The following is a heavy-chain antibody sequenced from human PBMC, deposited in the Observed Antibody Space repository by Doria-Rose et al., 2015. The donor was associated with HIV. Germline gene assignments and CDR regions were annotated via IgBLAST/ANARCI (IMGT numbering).Heavy chain of an antibody. CDR1: GVSLSSPGMG. D-gene: IGHD6-13*01. CDR2: IFSDDER. Sequence: QITLKESGPVLVKPTETLTLTCTVSGVSLSSPGMGVSWIRQPPGRALEWLANIFSDDERSYKTSLKSRLTISRSTSKSQVVLTMTDMDPVDTATYHCARIKSSRWYHKYYFDFWGQGTLVIVSA. J-gene: IGHJ4*02. CDR3: ARIKSSRWYHKYYFDF. V-gene: IGHV2-26*01.